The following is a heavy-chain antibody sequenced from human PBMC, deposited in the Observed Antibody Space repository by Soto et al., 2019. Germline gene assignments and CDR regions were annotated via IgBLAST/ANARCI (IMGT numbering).Heavy chain of an antibody. CDR3: AREGGYCGGDCYENTDAFDI. V-gene: IGHV3-30-3*01. Sequence: QVQLVESGGGVVQPGRSLRLSCADSGFTFSSYAMHWVRQAPGKGLEWVAVISYDGSNKYYADSVKGRFTISRDNSKNTLYLQMNSLRAEDTAVYYCAREGGYCGGDCYENTDAFDIWGQGTMVTVSS. CDR2: ISYDGSNK. D-gene: IGHD2-21*02. CDR1: GFTFSSYA. J-gene: IGHJ3*02.